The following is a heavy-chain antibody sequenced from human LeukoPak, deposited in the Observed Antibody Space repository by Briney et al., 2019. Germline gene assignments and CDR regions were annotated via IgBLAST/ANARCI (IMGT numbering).Heavy chain of an antibody. V-gene: IGHV3-30*18. CDR1: GFTFSSYG. D-gene: IGHD3-10*02. J-gene: IGHJ6*04. CDR3: AKEACSGTNCIYYVMDV. Sequence: GGSLRLSCAASGFTFSSYGMHWVRQAPGKGLEWVAVISYDGSNKYYADSVKGRFTISRDNSKNTLYLQMNSLRAEDTAVYYCAKEACSGTNCIYYVMDVWGKGTTVTVSS. CDR2: ISYDGSNK.